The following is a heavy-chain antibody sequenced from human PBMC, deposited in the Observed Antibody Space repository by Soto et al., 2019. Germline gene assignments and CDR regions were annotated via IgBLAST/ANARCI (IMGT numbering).Heavy chain of an antibody. Sequence: EVQLFESGGGLVQPGGSLRLSCAASGFTSINYAMTWFRQAPGRGLEWVSAISDGGDTTSYADSVKGRFTVSRDGSKSNLYLQMSSLRAENTALYYCAKGRDGSGSLTPRVDFWGQGTLVTVSS. CDR2: ISDGGDTT. J-gene: IGHJ4*02. D-gene: IGHD3-10*01. V-gene: IGHV3-23*01. CDR3: AKGRDGSGSLTPRVDF. CDR1: GFTSINYA.